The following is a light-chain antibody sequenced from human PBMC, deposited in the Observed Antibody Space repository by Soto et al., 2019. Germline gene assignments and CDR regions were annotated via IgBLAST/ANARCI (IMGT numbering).Light chain of an antibody. CDR1: NSDVGAYNY. CDR2: EVN. CDR3: AAYTVFHPRV. Sequence: QSALTQPASVSGSPGQSITISCTGSNSDVGAYNYVSWYQQHPGKAPKLIIYEVNNQPSGVSHRFSGSKSGNTASLTISGLQADDEADSYCAAYTVFHPRVFGGGTKLTVL. J-gene: IGLJ3*02. V-gene: IGLV2-14*01.